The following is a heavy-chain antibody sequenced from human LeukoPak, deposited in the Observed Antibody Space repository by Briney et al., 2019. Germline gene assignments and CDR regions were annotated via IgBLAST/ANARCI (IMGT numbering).Heavy chain of an antibody. V-gene: IGHV4-34*01. J-gene: IGHJ6*03. CDR2: INHSGST. Sequence: SETLSLTCAVYGGSFSGYYWSWIRQPPGKGLEWIGEINHSGSTNYNPSLKSRVTISVDTSKNQFSLKLSSVTAADTAVYYCARGRRFIVVVPADIRNYYYMDVWGKGTTVTVSS. D-gene: IGHD2-2*02. CDR1: GGSFSGYY. CDR3: ARGRRFIVVVPADIRNYYYMDV.